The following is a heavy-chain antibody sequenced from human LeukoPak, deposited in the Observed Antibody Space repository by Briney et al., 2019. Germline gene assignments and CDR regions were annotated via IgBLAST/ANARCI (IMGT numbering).Heavy chain of an antibody. Sequence: GRSLRLSCAASVFTFSSYAMHWVRQAPGKGLEWVAVISYDGSNKYYADSVKGRFTISRDNSKNTLYLQMNSLRAEDTAVYYCASGAAAPPPSSLDYWGQGTLVTVSS. CDR2: ISYDGSNK. D-gene: IGHD6-13*01. J-gene: IGHJ4*02. CDR3: ASGAAAPPPSSLDY. CDR1: VFTFSSYA. V-gene: IGHV3-30-3*01.